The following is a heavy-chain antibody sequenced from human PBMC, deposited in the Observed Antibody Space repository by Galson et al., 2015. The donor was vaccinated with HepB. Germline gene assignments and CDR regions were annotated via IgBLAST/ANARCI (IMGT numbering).Heavy chain of an antibody. J-gene: IGHJ6*03. CDR3: ARLRNYYGSGSSYYYYYMDV. CDR1: GYSFTSYW. D-gene: IGHD3-10*01. Sequence: QSGAEVKKPGESLKISCKGSGYSFTSYWIGWVRQMPGKGLEWMGIIYPGDSDTRYSPSFQGQVTISADKSISTAYLQWSSLKASDTAMYYCARLRNYYGSGSSYYYYYMDVWGKGTTVTVSS. CDR2: IYPGDSDT. V-gene: IGHV5-51*01.